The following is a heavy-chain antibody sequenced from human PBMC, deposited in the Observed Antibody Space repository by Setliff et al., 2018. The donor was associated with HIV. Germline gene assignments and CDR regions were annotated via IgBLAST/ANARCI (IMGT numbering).Heavy chain of an antibody. CDR1: GFSFSSYW. CDR2: IKKDGSEK. D-gene: IGHD2-15*01. Sequence: SLKISCAASGFSFSSYWMSWVRQAQGKGLEWVANIKKDGSEKYYVDSVRGRFTISRDNAKNSLYLQMNSLRAEDTAVYYCARDATRGGDMDVWAKGTTVTVSS. J-gene: IGHJ6*03. CDR3: ARDATRGGDMDV. V-gene: IGHV3-7*01.